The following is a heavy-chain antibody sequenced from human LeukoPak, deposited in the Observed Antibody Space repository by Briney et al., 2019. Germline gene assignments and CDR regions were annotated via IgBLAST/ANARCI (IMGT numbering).Heavy chain of an antibody. J-gene: IGHJ4*02. V-gene: IGHV1-2*06. D-gene: IGHD2-2*01. Sequence: GASVKVSCKASGYTFTGYYMHWLRQAPGQGLEWMGRINPNSGGTNYAQKFQGRVTMTGDTSISTAYMELSRLRSDDTAVYYCARMPAGSSTTNDYWGRGTLVTVSS. CDR3: ARMPAGSSTTNDY. CDR2: INPNSGGT. CDR1: GYTFTGYY.